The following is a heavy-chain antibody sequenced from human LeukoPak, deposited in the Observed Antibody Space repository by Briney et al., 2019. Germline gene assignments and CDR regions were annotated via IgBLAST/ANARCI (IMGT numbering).Heavy chain of an antibody. CDR1: GGSISDYY. J-gene: IGHJ3*02. Sequence: SETLSLTCTVSGGSISDYYWSWIRQPPGKGLEWIGYIYSNGSSHCNPSLKRRVTISVDTSKNHFSLNLSSVTAADTAVYYCARTQCSSTSCYLRRGNAFDIWGQGSLVTVST. CDR3: ARTQCSSTSCYLRRGNAFDI. V-gene: IGHV4-4*08. D-gene: IGHD2-2*01. CDR2: IYSNGSS.